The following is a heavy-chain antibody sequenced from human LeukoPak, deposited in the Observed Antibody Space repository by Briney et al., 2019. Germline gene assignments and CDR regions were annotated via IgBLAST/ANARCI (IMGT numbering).Heavy chain of an antibody. Sequence: GGSLRLSCAASGFTFSDYYMSWIRQAPGQGLQWVSYITSGGSTIYGADSVEGRFTISRDNAKNSLYLQMNSLRAEDTAVYYCARDILGATGVGAFDMWGQGTMVTVSS. CDR2: ITSGGSTI. J-gene: IGHJ3*02. D-gene: IGHD1-26*01. V-gene: IGHV3-11*04. CDR1: GFTFSDYY. CDR3: ARDILGATGVGAFDM.